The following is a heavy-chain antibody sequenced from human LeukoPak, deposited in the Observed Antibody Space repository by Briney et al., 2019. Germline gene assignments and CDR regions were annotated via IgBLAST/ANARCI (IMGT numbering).Heavy chain of an antibody. J-gene: IGHJ4*02. CDR3: AREED. V-gene: IGHV3-7*01. CDR1: GLTFSSYW. Sequence: PGGSLRLSCAASGLTFSSYWMSWVRQAPGKGLEWVANIKQDGSEKYYVDSVKGRFTISRDNAKNSLYLQMNSLRAEDTAVYYCAREEDWGQGTLVTVSS. CDR2: IKQDGSEK.